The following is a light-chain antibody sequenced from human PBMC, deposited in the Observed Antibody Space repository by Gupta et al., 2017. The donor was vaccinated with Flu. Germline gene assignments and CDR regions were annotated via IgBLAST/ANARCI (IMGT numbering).Light chain of an antibody. Sequence: DIQMTQSPSSLSASVGDRVTITCRASQSISSYLNWYQQKPGKAPKLLIYAASSLQSGVPSRFSGSGSVTDFTLTISRLQPEDFATYYCQQRYSTPCSFGQGTKLDIK. CDR3: QQRYSTPCS. CDR2: AAS. V-gene: IGKV1-39*01. CDR1: QSISSY. J-gene: IGKJ2*04.